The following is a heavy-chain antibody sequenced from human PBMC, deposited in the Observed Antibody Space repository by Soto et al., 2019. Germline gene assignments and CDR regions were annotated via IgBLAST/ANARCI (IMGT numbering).Heavy chain of an antibody. J-gene: IGHJ4*02. CDR2: IYYSGST. CDR1: GGSISSYY. Sequence: PSETLSLTCTVSGGSISSYYWSWIRQPPGKGLEWIGYIYYSGSTNYNPSLKSRVTISVDTSKNQFSLKLSSVTAADTAVYYCARDFNWNDVYYFDYWGQGTLVTVSS. V-gene: IGHV4-59*01. CDR3: ARDFNWNDVYYFDY. D-gene: IGHD1-20*01.